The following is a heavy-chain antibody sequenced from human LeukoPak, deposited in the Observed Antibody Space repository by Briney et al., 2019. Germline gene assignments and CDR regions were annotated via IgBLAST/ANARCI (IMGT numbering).Heavy chain of an antibody. Sequence: SETLSLTCAVYGGSFSGYYWSWIRQPPGKGLEWIGEINHSGSTNYNPSLKSRVTILVDTSKNQFSLKLSSVTAADTAVYYCARRQGTYYYDSSGPTPPNFDCWGQGTLVTVSS. J-gene: IGHJ4*02. CDR1: GGSFSGYY. CDR2: INHSGST. V-gene: IGHV4-34*01. D-gene: IGHD3-22*01. CDR3: ARRQGTYYYDSSGPTPPNFDC.